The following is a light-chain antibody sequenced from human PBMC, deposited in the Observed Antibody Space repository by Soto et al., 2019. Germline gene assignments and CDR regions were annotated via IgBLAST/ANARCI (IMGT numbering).Light chain of an antibody. CDR1: QAIRSD. Sequence: DIRMTESRSSLCASFGDGGTITCWSSQAIRSDLAWYQHQPGRAPKRLLYGSSRLQSGVPSRFSGSGSGTEFTLTINSLQPEDFATYYCLQHNVFPRTFGQGTKVDIK. CDR2: GSS. CDR3: LQHNVFPRT. J-gene: IGKJ1*01. V-gene: IGKV1-17*01.